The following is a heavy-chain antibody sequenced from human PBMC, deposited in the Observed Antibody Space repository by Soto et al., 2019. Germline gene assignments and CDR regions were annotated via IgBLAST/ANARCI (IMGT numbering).Heavy chain of an antibody. CDR2: ISGSGGST. Sequence: EVQLLESGGGLVQPGGSLRLSCAASGFTFSSYAMSWVRQAPGKGLAWVSAISGSGGSTYYADSVKGRFTISRDNSKNTLYLQMNSLRAEDTAVYYCAKDLEMWIQLWLGDYWGQGTLVTVSS. V-gene: IGHV3-23*01. CDR3: AKDLEMWIQLWLGDY. CDR1: GFTFSSYA. J-gene: IGHJ4*02. D-gene: IGHD5-18*01.